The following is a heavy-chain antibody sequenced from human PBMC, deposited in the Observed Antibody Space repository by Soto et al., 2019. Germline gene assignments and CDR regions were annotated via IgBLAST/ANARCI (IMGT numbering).Heavy chain of an antibody. D-gene: IGHD6-19*01. CDR2: ISPRGDNI. CDR1: GFSLANFP. CDR3: AKGPHTNIGWLYYFDA. Sequence: GVSLRLSWVGSGFSLANFPMNWVRQTPGKGTEWISYISPRGDNIYYTESVKGRFTISRDTARNSLYLQMNSLRDEDAALYYCAKGPHTNIGWLYYFDAWGQGVPVTVSS. V-gene: IGHV3-48*02. J-gene: IGHJ4*02.